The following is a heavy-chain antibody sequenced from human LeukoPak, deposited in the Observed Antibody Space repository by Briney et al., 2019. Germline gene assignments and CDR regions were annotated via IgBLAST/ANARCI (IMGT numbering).Heavy chain of an antibody. V-gene: IGHV3-7*01. D-gene: IGHD2-15*01. CDR1: GFTFSNYW. CDR3: ARQGWWKRYFDY. J-gene: IGHJ4*02. CDR2: IKESGSEK. Sequence: SGGSLRLSCAASGFTFSNYWMNWVRQAPGKGLEWVANIKESGSEKYYMDSVKGRFTISRDNAKNSLYLQMNSLRAEDTAVYYCARQGWWKRYFDYWGQGTLVTVSS.